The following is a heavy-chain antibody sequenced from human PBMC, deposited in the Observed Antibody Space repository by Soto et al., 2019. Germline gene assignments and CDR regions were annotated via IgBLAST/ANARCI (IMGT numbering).Heavy chain of an antibody. CDR2: ISYDGSNK. CDR3: ARPITMVRGADSWFDP. D-gene: IGHD3-10*01. J-gene: IGHJ5*02. Sequence: GSLRLSGAAPGFTFSSYAMHWVRQAPGKGLEWVAVISYDGSNKYYADSVKGRFTISRDNSKNTLYLQMNSLRAEDTAVYYCARPITMVRGADSWFDPWGQGTLVTVSS. CDR1: GFTFSSYA. V-gene: IGHV3-30-3*01.